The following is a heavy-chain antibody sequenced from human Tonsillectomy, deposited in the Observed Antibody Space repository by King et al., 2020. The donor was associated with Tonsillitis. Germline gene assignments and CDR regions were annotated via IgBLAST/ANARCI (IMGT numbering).Heavy chain of an antibody. V-gene: IGHV1-2*02. Sequence: VQLVQSGAEVKKPGASVKVSCKASGYTFTGYYMHWVRQAPGQGLEWMGWINPNSGGTNYAQKFQGRVTMTRDTSIRTAYMELSRLRSDDTAVYYCARDLFTSDSYGYPNWFDPWGQGTLVTVSS. CDR2: INPNSGGT. CDR3: ARDLFTSDSYGYPNWFDP. CDR1: GYTFTGYY. D-gene: IGHD5-18*01. J-gene: IGHJ5*02.